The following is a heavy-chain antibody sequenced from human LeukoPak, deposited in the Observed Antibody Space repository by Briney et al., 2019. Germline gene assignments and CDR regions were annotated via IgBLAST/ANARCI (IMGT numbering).Heavy chain of an antibody. CDR2: INPNSGGT. Sequence: ASVKVSCKASGYTFTGYYMHWVRQAPGQGLEWMGWINPNSGGTNYAQKFQGRVTMTRDTSISTAYMELSRLRSDDTAVYYCAKEEWLLAVYFDYWGQGTLVTVSS. CDR1: GYTFTGYY. CDR3: AKEEWLLAVYFDY. D-gene: IGHD3-3*01. J-gene: IGHJ4*02. V-gene: IGHV1-2*02.